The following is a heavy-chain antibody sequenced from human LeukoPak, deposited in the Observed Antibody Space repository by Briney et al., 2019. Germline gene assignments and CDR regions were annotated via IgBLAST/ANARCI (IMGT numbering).Heavy chain of an antibody. Sequence: SVNVSCKASGGTFSSYAISWVRQAPGQGLEWMGGIIPIFGTANYAQKFQGRVTITADESTSTAYMELSSLRSEDTAVYYCARDQSIQPSWFDPWGQGTLVTVSS. CDR1: GGTFSSYA. D-gene: IGHD5-18*01. CDR2: IIPIFGTA. V-gene: IGHV1-69*13. CDR3: ARDQSIQPSWFDP. J-gene: IGHJ5*02.